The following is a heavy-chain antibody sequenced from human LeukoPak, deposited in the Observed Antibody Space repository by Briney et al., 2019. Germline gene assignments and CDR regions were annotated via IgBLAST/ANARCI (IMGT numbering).Heavy chain of an antibody. J-gene: IGHJ6*03. V-gene: IGHV4-38-2*02. CDR3: ARHDGGYDESYYYYYMDV. D-gene: IGHD5-12*01. CDR1: GYSISSGYY. Sequence: PSETLSLTCTVSGYSISSGYYWGWVRQPPGKGLEWIGTFSYTGTTYYNPSLKSRVTLSVDTSKNQFSLKLTSVTAADTAVYYCARHDGGYDESYYYYYMDVWGKGTTVTISS. CDR2: FSYTGTT.